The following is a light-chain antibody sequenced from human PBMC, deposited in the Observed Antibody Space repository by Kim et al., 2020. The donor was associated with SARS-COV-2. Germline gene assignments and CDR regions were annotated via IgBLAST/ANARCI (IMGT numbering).Light chain of an antibody. V-gene: IGKV1-5*03. CDR2: QAS. J-gene: IGKJ1*01. CDR1: QCIDSW. CDR3: QQYRSYPCT. Sequence: DSVGDRVISTCRASQCIDSWLAWYQQRPGRAPNLRIYQASILESEVPSRFSGSGSGTDFTLTISSLQPDDFATYYCQQYRSYPCTFGQGTKVDIK.